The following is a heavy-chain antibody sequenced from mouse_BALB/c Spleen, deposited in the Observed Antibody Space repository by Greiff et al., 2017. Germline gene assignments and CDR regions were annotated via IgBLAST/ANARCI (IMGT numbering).Heavy chain of an antibody. V-gene: IGHV1-14*01. D-gene: IGHD1-2*01. CDR1: GYTFTSYV. CDR2: INPYNDGT. CDR3: ARGYGYVDYAMDY. Sequence: VQLKQSGPELVKPGASVKMSCKASGYTFTSYVMHWVKQKPGQGLEWIGYINPYNDGTKYNEKFKGKATLTSDKSSSTAYMELSSLTSEDSAVYYCARGYGYVDYAMDYWGQGTSVTVSS. J-gene: IGHJ4*01.